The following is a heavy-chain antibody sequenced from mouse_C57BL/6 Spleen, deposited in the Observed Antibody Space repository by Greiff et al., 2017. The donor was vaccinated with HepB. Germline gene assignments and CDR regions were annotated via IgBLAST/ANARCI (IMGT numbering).Heavy chain of an antibody. Sequence: ESGPGLVKPSQSLSLTCSVTGYSITSGYYWNWIRQFPGNKLEWMGYISYDGSNNYNPSHKNRISITRDTSKNQFFLKLKSVTTEDTATYYCARWGNYPLYFDYWGQGTTLTVSS. CDR2: ISYDGSN. CDR3: ARWGNYPLYFDY. V-gene: IGHV3-6*01. J-gene: IGHJ2*01. CDR1: GYSITSGYY. D-gene: IGHD2-1*01.